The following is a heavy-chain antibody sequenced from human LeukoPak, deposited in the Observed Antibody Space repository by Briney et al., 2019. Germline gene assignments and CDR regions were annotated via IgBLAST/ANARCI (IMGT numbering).Heavy chain of an antibody. J-gene: IGHJ4*02. CDR1: GFPFSTYA. D-gene: IGHD6-13*01. Sequence: GGSLRLSCAASGFPFSTYAMHWVRQAPGKGLEWLAVISYDGSNKYYADSVKGRFTISRDNSKNTLYLQMNSLRTEDTAVYYCARDGGDIAAAGTGGFDYWGQGTLVTVSS. CDR3: ARDGGDIAAAGTGGFDY. V-gene: IGHV3-30-3*01. CDR2: ISYDGSNK.